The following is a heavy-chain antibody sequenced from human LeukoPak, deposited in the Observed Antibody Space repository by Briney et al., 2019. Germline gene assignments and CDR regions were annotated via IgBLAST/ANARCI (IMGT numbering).Heavy chain of an antibody. Sequence: PGGSLRLSCAASGFTFSDYSMNWVRQAPGXGLEWVSYISSSSSYIYYADSVKGRFTISRDNAKNSLYLQMNSLRVEDTAVYYCARDVGGSSPGFDYWGQGTLVTVSS. D-gene: IGHD1-26*01. CDR3: ARDVGGSSPGFDY. CDR2: ISSSSSYI. J-gene: IGHJ4*02. V-gene: IGHV3-21*01. CDR1: GFTFSDYS.